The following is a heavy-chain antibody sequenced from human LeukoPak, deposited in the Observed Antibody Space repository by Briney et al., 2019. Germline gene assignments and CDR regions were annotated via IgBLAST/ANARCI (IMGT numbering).Heavy chain of an antibody. CDR3: ARVGGPLYSSSWYPAYYYYGMDV. J-gene: IGHJ6*02. D-gene: IGHD6-13*01. Sequence: SEALSLTCAVYGGSFSGYYWGWIRQPPGKGLEWIGEINHSGSTNYNPSLKSRVTISVDTSKNQFSLKLSSVTAADTAVYYCARVGGPLYSSSWYPAYYYYGMDVWGQGTTVTVSS. CDR2: INHSGST. CDR1: GGSFSGYY. V-gene: IGHV4-34*01.